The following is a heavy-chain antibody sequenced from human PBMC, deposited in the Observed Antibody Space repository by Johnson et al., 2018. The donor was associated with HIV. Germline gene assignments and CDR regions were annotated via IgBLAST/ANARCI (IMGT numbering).Heavy chain of an antibody. CDR3: AREMGWEDAFDI. V-gene: IGHV3-11*04. Sequence: QVQLVESGGGLVQPGGSLRLSCAASGFTFSDYYMSWIRQAPEKGLEWVSYISSSGSAIFYADSVKGRFTISRDNAKNSLSLQMTSLRAEDTAVYYCAREMGWEDAFDIWGQGTMVTVSS. CDR1: GFTFSDYY. J-gene: IGHJ3*02. D-gene: IGHD6-19*01. CDR2: ISSSGSAI.